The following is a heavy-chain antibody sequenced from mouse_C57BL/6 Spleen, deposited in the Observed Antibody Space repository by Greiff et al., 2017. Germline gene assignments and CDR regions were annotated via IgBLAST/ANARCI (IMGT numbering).Heavy chain of an antibody. CDR2: IDPSDSYT. Sequence: VQLQQPGAELVRPGTSVKLSCKASGYTFTSYWMHWVKQRPGQGLEWIGVIDPSDSYTNYTQKFKGKATLTVDTSSSTAYMQLSSLTSEDSAVDYCARRGYSNHEYFDVWGTGTTVTVSS. CDR3: ARRGYSNHEYFDV. J-gene: IGHJ1*03. D-gene: IGHD2-5*01. V-gene: IGHV1-59*01. CDR1: GYTFTSYW.